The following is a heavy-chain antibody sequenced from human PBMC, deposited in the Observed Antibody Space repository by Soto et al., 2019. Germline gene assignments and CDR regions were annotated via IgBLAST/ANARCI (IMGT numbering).Heavy chain of an antibody. CDR2: FIPVYRTL. D-gene: IGHD3-3*01. J-gene: IGHJ4*02. CDR3: ATGVIWIGYFSVDS. V-gene: IGHV1-69*13. CDR1: GGSFGKSA. Sequence: SVKVSCKASGGSFGKSAINWVRQTPGQGLEWLGGFIPVYRTLNYAQKFQGRVTITADESTGTAYMTLSSLASDDTAVYYCATGVIWIGYFSVDSWGQGTRVTVSS.